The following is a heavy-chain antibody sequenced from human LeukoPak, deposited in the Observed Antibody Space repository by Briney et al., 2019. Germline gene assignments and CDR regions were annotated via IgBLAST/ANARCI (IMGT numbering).Heavy chain of an antibody. CDR1: GGSISSRDFY. CDR2: IFSTGST. CDR3: ARGRSIRYFDWLFVSPFDY. D-gene: IGHD3-9*01. J-gene: IGHJ4*02. V-gene: IGHV4-39*01. Sequence: SETLSLTCTVSGGSISSRDFYWGWIRQPPGKGLEWLGTIFSTGSTYYNPSLKSRVTISVDTSKNQFSLNLTSVTAADTAVYYCARGRSIRYFDWLFVSPFDYWGQGALVTVSS.